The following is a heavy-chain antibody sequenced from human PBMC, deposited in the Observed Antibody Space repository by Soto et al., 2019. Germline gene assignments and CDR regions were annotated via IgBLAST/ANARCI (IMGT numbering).Heavy chain of an antibody. Sequence: SETLSLTCTVSGGSISSYYWSWIRQPPGKGLEWIGYIYYSGSTNYNPSLKSRVTISVDTSKNQFSLKLSSVTAADTAVYYCARGGYQLLWRDYYYYGMDVWGQGTTVTV. D-gene: IGHD2-2*01. CDR1: GGSISSYY. J-gene: IGHJ6*02. CDR3: ARGGYQLLWRDYYYYGMDV. CDR2: IYYSGST. V-gene: IGHV4-59*01.